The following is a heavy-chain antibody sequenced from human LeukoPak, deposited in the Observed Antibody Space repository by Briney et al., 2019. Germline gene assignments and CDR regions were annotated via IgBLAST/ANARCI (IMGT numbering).Heavy chain of an antibody. J-gene: IGHJ3*02. D-gene: IGHD2-21*02. Sequence: SETLSLTCTVSGCSISSYYWSWIRQPPGKGLEWIGYIYYSGSTNYNPSLKSRVTISVDTSKNQFSLELSSVTAADTAVYYCARYRGDSDAFDIWGQGTMVTVSS. CDR1: GCSISSYY. CDR3: ARYRGDSDAFDI. V-gene: IGHV4-59*08. CDR2: IYYSGST.